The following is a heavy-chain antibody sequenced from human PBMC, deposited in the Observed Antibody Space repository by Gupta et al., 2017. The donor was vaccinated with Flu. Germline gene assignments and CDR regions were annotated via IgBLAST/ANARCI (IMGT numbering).Heavy chain of an antibody. D-gene: IGHD1-7*01. CDR2: IRSKAYGGTT. CDR3: TREGERVWNYPLGY. Sequence: EVQLVESGGGLVQPGRSLRLSCTASGFTFGDYAMSWVRQAPGKGLEWVGFIRSKAYGGTTEYAASVKGRFTISRDDSKSIAYLQMNSLKTEDTAVYYCTREGERVWNYPLGYWGQGTLVTVSS. CDR1: GFTFGDYA. V-gene: IGHV3-49*04. J-gene: IGHJ4*02.